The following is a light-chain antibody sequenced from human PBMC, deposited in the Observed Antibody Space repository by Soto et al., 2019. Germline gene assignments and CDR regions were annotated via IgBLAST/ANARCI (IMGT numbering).Light chain of an antibody. CDR2: DVS. CDR3: SSYTSSSTGVV. CDR1: SSDVGGYNY. J-gene: IGLJ2*01. V-gene: IGLV2-14*01. Sequence: QSALTHPASVSGSPGQSITISCTGTSSDVGGYNYVSWYQQHPGKAPKLMIYDVSNRPSGVSNRFSGSKSGNTASLTISGLQAEDEADYYCSSYTSSSTGVVFGGGTKLTVL.